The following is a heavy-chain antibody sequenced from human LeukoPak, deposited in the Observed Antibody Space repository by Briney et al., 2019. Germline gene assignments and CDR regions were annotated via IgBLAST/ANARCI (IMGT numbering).Heavy chain of an antibody. J-gene: IGHJ4*02. CDR3: ARGEWELRVDY. CDR2: INPSGGST. D-gene: IGHD1-26*01. Sequence: ASVEVSCKASGHTFTSYYMHWVRQAPGQGLEWMGIINPSGGSTRYAQKFQGRVTMTRDTSTSTVYMELSSLRSEDTAVYYCARGEWELRVDYWGQGTLVTVSS. CDR1: GHTFTSYY. V-gene: IGHV1-46*01.